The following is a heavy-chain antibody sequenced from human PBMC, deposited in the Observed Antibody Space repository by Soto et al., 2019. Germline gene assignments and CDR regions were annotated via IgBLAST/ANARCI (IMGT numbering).Heavy chain of an antibody. J-gene: IGHJ4*02. D-gene: IGHD6-19*01. CDR1: GFTFSSYG. V-gene: IGHV3-30*18. CDR2: ISYDGSNK. Sequence: GGSLRLSCAASGFTFSSYGMHWVRQAPGKGLEWVAVISYDGSNKYYADSVKGRFTISRDNSKNTLYLQMNSLRAEDTAVYYCAKDRDSSGWYPDYFDYWGQGTLVTVSS. CDR3: AKDRDSSGWYPDYFDY.